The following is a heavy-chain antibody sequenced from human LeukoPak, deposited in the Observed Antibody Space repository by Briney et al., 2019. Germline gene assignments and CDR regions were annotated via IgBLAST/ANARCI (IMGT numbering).Heavy chain of an antibody. CDR3: AREILAPGKTHDY. J-gene: IGHJ4*02. V-gene: IGHV3-74*01. Sequence: GGPLRLSCAASGFTFSNYWMHWVRQVPGKGLMWVSRFNDDGSATFYADSVKGRFTIYRDNAKNTLFLQINSLRAEDTAVYYCAREILAPGKTHDYWGQGTLVTVSS. CDR2: FNDDGSAT. CDR1: GFTFSNYW.